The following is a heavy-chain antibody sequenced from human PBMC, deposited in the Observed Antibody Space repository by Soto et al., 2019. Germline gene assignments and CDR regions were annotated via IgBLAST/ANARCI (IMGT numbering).Heavy chain of an antibody. CDR1: GGTFSSYT. CDR3: ARGSLAYYGSGSYYGWFDP. Sequence: QVQLVQSGAEVKKPGSSVKVSCKASGGTFSSYTISWVRQAPGQGLEWMGRIIPILGIANYAQKFQGRVTITADKSTSTAYMELSSLRSEDTAVYYCARGSLAYYGSGSYYGWFDPWGQGNLVTVSS. CDR2: IIPILGIA. J-gene: IGHJ5*02. D-gene: IGHD3-10*01. V-gene: IGHV1-69*02.